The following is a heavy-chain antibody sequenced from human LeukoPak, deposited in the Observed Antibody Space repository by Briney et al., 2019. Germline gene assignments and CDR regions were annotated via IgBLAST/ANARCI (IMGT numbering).Heavy chain of an antibody. Sequence: VKVSCKASGGTFSSYAISWVRQAPGQGLEWMGGIIPIFGTANYGQKFQGRDTITTDESTSTAYMELSSLRSEDTAVYYCARDSSSSNYYYMDVWGKGTTVTVSS. CDR1: GGTFSSYA. V-gene: IGHV1-69*05. CDR3: ARDSSSSNYYYMDV. J-gene: IGHJ6*03. D-gene: IGHD6-6*01. CDR2: IIPIFGTA.